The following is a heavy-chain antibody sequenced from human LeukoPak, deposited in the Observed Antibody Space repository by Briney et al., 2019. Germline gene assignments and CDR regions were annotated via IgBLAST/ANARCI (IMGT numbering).Heavy chain of an antibody. CDR1: GYTLTELS. CDR2: FDPEDGET. V-gene: IGHV1-24*01. Sequence: ASVKVSCKVSGYTLTELSMHWVRRAPGKGLEWMGGFDPEDGETIYAQKFQGRVTLTEDTSTDTAYMELSSLRSEDTALYYCAVVKWELPKAGAYFGNWGQGTVVTVSA. CDR3: AVVKWELPKAGAYFGN. D-gene: IGHD1-26*01. J-gene: IGHJ4*02.